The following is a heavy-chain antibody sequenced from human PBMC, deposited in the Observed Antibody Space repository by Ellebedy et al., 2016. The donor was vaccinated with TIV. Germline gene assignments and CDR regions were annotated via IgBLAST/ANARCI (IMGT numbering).Heavy chain of an antibody. D-gene: IGHD6-19*01. V-gene: IGHV3-7*04. CDR2: IKQDGSEK. Sequence: GGSLRLXXAAFGFTFSSYWMSWVRQAPGKGLEWVANIKQDGSEKYYVDSVKGRFTISRDNAKNSLYLQMNSLRAEDTAVYYCAKEQWLVPGFDYWGQGTLVTVSS. J-gene: IGHJ4*02. CDR3: AKEQWLVPGFDY. CDR1: GFTFSSYW.